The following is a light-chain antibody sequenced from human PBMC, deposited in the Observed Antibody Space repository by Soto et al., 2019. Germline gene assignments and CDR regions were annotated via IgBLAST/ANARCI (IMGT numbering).Light chain of an antibody. J-gene: IGKJ5*01. Sequence: DIQMTQSPSSLSASVGDRVTISCRASQIISNYLNWYQQRPGKAPKLLIYAATGLQSGVSSRFSGSGSGTDFTLTISSLQPEDSASYYCQQSFRTPPTFGQGTRLEIK. CDR1: QIISNY. CDR3: QQSFRTPPT. V-gene: IGKV1-39*01. CDR2: AAT.